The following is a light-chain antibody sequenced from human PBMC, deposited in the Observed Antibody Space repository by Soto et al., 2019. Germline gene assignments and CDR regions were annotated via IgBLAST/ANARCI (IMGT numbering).Light chain of an antibody. CDR2: DAS. CDR3: QQYNSYSRT. J-gene: IGKJ1*01. Sequence: DIQMTQSPSTLSASIGDRVTITCRASQSISTWLAWYQQKPRKAPKLLIYDASSLEGGVPSRFSGSGSGTEFTLTISSLQPQDFATYYCQQYNSYSRTFGQGTKVEI. CDR1: QSISTW. V-gene: IGKV1-5*01.